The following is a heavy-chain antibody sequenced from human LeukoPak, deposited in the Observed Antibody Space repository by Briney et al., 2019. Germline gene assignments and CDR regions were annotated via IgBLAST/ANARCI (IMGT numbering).Heavy chain of an antibody. J-gene: IGHJ6*03. D-gene: IGHD3-22*01. Sequence: SETLSLTCAVYGGSFSGYYWTWIRQTPEKGLEWSGEMNPSGSTNYNPSLKSRVTISVDPSKNQFSLELSSVTAADTAVYYCARGRQDVTMIVVVMTAVSYYLDVWGKGTTVTVS. CDR2: MNPSGST. V-gene: IGHV4-34*01. CDR1: GGSFSGYY. CDR3: ARGRQDVTMIVVVMTAVSYYLDV.